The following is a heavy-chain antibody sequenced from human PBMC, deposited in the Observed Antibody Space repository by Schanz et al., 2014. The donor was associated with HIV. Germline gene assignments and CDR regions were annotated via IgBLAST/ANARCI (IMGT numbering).Heavy chain of an antibody. V-gene: IGHV1-69*01. D-gene: IGHD3-3*02. CDR2: IIPVSGTA. Sequence: QVQLVQSGAEVKKPGSSVKVSCKASGGSFSYYAINWVRQAPGQGLEWMGGIIPVSGTASYAQMFQGRVTIAADESASTAYMELNSLRSDDTAVYYCAKSPIFGDVIFYGMDVWGQGTTVTVSS. J-gene: IGHJ6*02. CDR3: AKSPIFGDVIFYGMDV. CDR1: GGSFSYYA.